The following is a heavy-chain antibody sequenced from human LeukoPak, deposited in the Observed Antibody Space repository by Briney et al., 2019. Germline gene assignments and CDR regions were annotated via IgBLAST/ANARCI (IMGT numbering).Heavy chain of an antibody. Sequence: GGSLRLSCAASGFTFSSYAMHWVRQAPGKGLEWVAVISYDGSNKYYADSVKGRFTISRDNSKNTLYLQMNSLRAEDTAVYYCARQGSSSCFDSWGQGTLVTVS. J-gene: IGHJ4*02. CDR2: ISYDGSNK. CDR1: GFTFSSYA. D-gene: IGHD6-13*01. CDR3: ARQGSSSCFDS. V-gene: IGHV3-30*04.